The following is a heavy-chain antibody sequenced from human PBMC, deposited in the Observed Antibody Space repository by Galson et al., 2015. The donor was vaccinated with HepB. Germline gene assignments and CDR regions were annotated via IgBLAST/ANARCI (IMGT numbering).Heavy chain of an antibody. D-gene: IGHD3-16*01. CDR3: VKTFYDFVWGSYGGDYFDS. CDR2: ISTHGINT. CDR1: GFTFSNYP. J-gene: IGHJ4*02. Sequence: SLRLSCAASGFTFSNYPMHWVRQAPQKGLEYVSAISTHGINTYYADSVKGRFTISRDDSKNTLYLQMSSLRAEDTAVYYCVKTFYDFVWGSYGGDYFDSWGQGTLVTVSS. V-gene: IGHV3-64D*06.